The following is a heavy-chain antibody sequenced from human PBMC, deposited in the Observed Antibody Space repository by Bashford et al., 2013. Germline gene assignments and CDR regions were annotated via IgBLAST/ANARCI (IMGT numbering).Heavy chain of an antibody. CDR2: INPNSGGT. D-gene: IGHD1-26*01. CDR1: GYTFTGYY. CDR3: ARVEVGATVGAYYFDY. Sequence: ASVKVSCKASGYTFTGYYMHWVRQAPGQGLEWMGWINPNSGGTNYAQKFQGRVTMTRDTSISTAYMELSRLRSDDTAVYYCARVEVGATVGAYYFDYWGQGTLVTVSS. J-gene: IGHJ4*02. V-gene: IGHV1-2*02.